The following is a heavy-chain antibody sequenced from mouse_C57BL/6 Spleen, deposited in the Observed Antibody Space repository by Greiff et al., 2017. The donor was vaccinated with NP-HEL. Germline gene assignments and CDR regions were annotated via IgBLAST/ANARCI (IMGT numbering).Heavy chain of an antibody. CDR3: VLITTVGDWYFDV. Sequence: EVKLMESGGGLVQPKGSLKLSCAASGFSFNTYAMNWVRQAPGKGLEWVARIRSKSNNYATYYADSVKDRFTISRDDSESMLYLQMNNLKTEDTAMYYCVLITTVGDWYFDVWGTGTTVTVSS. CDR1: GFSFNTYA. V-gene: IGHV10-1*01. CDR2: IRSKSNNYAT. J-gene: IGHJ1*03. D-gene: IGHD1-1*01.